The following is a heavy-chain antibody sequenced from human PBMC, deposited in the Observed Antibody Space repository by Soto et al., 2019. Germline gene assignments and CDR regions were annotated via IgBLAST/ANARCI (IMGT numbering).Heavy chain of an antibody. J-gene: IGHJ5*02. CDR3: ARDRASVLMVYAGFDP. CDR1: GGSISSGGYY. D-gene: IGHD2-8*01. CDR2: IYYSGST. Sequence: LSLTCTVSGGSISSGGYYWSWIRQHPGKGLEWIGYIYYSGSTYYNPSLKSRVTISVDTSKNQFSLKLSSVTAADTAVYYCARDRASVLMVYAGFDPWGQGTLVTVSS. V-gene: IGHV4-31*03.